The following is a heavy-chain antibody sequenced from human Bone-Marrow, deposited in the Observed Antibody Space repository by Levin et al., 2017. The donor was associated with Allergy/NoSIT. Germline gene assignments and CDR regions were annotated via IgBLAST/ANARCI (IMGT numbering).Heavy chain of an antibody. CDR1: GFTLRSYW. CDR3: ARGVVVTAPGFFDL. D-gene: IGHD2-21*02. Sequence: GGSLRLSCEASGFTLRSYWMHWVRQAPGKGLVWVSRIKSDGSSISYADSVKGRFTISRDNAKNTLYLEMNSLRPEDTAVYYCARGVVVTAPGFFDLWGRGTLVTVSS. J-gene: IGHJ2*01. CDR2: IKSDGSSI. V-gene: IGHV3-74*01.